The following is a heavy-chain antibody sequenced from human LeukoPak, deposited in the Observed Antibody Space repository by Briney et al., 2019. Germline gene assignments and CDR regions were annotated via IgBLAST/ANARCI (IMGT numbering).Heavy chain of an antibody. Sequence: SETLSLTCAVYGGSFSGYYWSWIRQPPGKGLEWIGEINHSGSTNYNPSLKSRVTISVDTSKNQFSLKLSSVTAADTAVYYCARIPGIAARPGWFDPWGQGTLVTVSS. J-gene: IGHJ5*02. CDR1: GGSFSGYY. CDR2: INHSGST. D-gene: IGHD6-6*01. CDR3: ARIPGIAARPGWFDP. V-gene: IGHV4-34*01.